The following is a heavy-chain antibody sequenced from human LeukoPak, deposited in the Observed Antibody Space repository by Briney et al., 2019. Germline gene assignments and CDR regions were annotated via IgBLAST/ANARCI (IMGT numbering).Heavy chain of an antibody. Sequence: PSETLSLTCAVYGGSFSGYYWSWIRQPPGKGLEWIGRIYSSGNTNYNPSFESRVTMSVDTSKNQLSLKLKSVTAADTAVYYCARTLDKDSSSAPYYYYMDVWGKGTTVTVSS. V-gene: IGHV4-59*10. CDR2: IYSSGNT. D-gene: IGHD6-13*01. CDR1: GGSFSGYY. J-gene: IGHJ6*03. CDR3: ARTLDKDSSSAPYYYYMDV.